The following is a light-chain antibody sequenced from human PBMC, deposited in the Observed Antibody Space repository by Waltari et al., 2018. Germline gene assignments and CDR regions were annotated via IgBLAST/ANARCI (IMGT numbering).Light chain of an antibody. CDR3: AAWDDSLSGWV. J-gene: IGLJ3*02. CDR2: TND. CDR1: SPNTGSNY. Sequence: QSVLTQPPSASATPGQRVTIPCSGRSPNTGSNYVHWYQQPPGTAPKLLIHTNDQRPSGVPDRFSGSKSGTSASLAISGLRSEDEADYWCAAWDDSLSGWVFGGGTKVTVL. V-gene: IGLV1-47*01.